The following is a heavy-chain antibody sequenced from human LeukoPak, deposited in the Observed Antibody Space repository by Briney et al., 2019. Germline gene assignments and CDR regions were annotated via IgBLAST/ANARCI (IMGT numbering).Heavy chain of an antibody. J-gene: IGHJ5*02. Sequence: SETLSLTCTVSGGSISPYFWSWMRQTPGKGPEWIGYISYTGSTNYNPALKSRVTISVDTSKNQFSLQLTSVTAADTAVYYCARDDYRGVTNFDPWGQGTLVTVSS. V-gene: IGHV4-59*01. CDR3: ARDDYRGVTNFDP. D-gene: IGHD3-10*01. CDR2: ISYTGST. CDR1: GGSISPYF.